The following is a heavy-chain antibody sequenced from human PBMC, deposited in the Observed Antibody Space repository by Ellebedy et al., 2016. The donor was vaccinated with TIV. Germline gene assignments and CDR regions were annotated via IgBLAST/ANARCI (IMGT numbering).Heavy chain of an antibody. J-gene: IGHJ4*02. D-gene: IGHD1/OR15-1a*01. CDR2: ISYDGSNK. Sequence: GESLKISCAASGFTFSNAWMSWVRQAPGKGLEWVAVISYDGSNKYYADSVKGRFTISRDNSKNTLYLQMNSLRAEDTAVYYCARDGALNIPNYFDYWGQGTLVTVSS. CDR3: ARDGALNIPNYFDY. V-gene: IGHV3-30-3*01. CDR1: GFTFSNAW.